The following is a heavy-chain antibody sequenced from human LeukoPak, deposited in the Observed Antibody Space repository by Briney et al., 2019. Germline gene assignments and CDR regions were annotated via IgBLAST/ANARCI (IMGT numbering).Heavy chain of an antibody. CDR3: ARDFYCYDSSGYYCDY. Sequence: ASVKVSCKASGYTFTSYGISWVRQAPGQGLEWMGWISAYNGNTNYAQKLQGRVTMTTDTSTSTAYMELRSLRSDDTAVYYCARDFYCYDSSGYYCDYWGQGTLVTVSS. J-gene: IGHJ4*02. CDR1: GYTFTSYG. D-gene: IGHD3-22*01. CDR2: ISAYNGNT. V-gene: IGHV1-18*01.